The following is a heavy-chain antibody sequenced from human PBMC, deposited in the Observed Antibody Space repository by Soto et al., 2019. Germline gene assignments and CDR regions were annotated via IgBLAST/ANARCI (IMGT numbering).Heavy chain of an antibody. V-gene: IGHV1-69*01. D-gene: IGHD4-17*01. CDR2: IIPIFGTA. CDR3: ARAFKGDYGDHGRGFDP. Sequence: QVQLVQSGAEVKKPGSSVKVSCKASGGTFSSYAISWVRQAPGQGLEWMGGIIPIFGTANYAQKFQGRVTITADESTSTAYMELSSLRSEDTAVYYCARAFKGDYGDHGRGFDPWGQGTLVTVSS. J-gene: IGHJ5*02. CDR1: GGTFSSYA.